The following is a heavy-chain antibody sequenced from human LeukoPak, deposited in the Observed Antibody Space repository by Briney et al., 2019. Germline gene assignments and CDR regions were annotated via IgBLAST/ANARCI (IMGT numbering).Heavy chain of an antibody. CDR2: ISGSGTST. Sequence: PGGSLRLSCAASGFSVISYYMSWVRQAPGKGLEWVSAISGSGTSTYYADSVRGRFTISRDNSRNTLYLQMNSLTAEDTAIYFCAKGLTYSGYYFDYWGQGTLVTVSS. J-gene: IGHJ4*02. D-gene: IGHD2-21*01. CDR1: GFSVISYY. CDR3: AKGLTYSGYYFDY. V-gene: IGHV3-23*01.